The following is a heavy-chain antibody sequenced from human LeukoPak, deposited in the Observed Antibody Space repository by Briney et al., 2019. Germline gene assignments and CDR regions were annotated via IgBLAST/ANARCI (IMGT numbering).Heavy chain of an antibody. CDR2: INSDGSST. V-gene: IGHV3-74*01. Sequence: GGSLRLSCAASGFTFSNYWMHWVRQAPGRGLVWVSRINSDGSSTSYADSVKGRFTISRDNAKNTLYLQVNSLRDEDTAVYYCAGGRGSYGLWDTWGQGTLVSVSS. CDR3: AGGRGSYGLWDT. D-gene: IGHD3-16*01. J-gene: IGHJ5*02. CDR1: GFTFSNYW.